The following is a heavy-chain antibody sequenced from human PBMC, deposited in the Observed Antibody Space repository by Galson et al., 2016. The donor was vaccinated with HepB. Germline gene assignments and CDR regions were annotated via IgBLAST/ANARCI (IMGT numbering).Heavy chain of an antibody. CDR2: LSDSGSAA. CDR1: GFTFSNYA. V-gene: IGHV3-23*01. CDR3: AKEHSRHGNPYFDC. D-gene: IGHD1-14*01. J-gene: IGHJ4*02. Sequence: SLRLSCAASGFTFSNYAMSWVRQAPGKGLEWVSGLSDSGSAAYYADSVKGRFTISRDNSKNTLSLQMDSLGVEDTAVYYCAKEHSRHGNPYFDCWGQGTLVTVSS.